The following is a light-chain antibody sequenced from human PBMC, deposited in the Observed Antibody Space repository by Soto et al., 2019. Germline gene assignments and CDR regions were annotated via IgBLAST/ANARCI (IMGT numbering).Light chain of an antibody. J-gene: IGKJ1*01. CDR3: QQSHNWWT. Sequence: IDMPKSNTTVSVSPGERATLSCRASQSVSSNLVWSQQKPGQAPRLLIYGASTRVTGIPARFSGSGSGTEFTLTIICLQSEDFPVNYCQQSHNWWTFGQVTEADIK. CDR1: QSVSSN. CDR2: GAS. V-gene: IGKV3-15*01.